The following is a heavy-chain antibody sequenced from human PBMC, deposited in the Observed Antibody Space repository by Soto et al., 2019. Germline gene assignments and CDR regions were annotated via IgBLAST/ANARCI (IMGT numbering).Heavy chain of an antibody. CDR2: ISVYNGNT. Sequence: QVQLVQSGAEVKKPGASVKVSCKASGYIFSSYGISWVRQAPGQGLEWMGWISVYNGNTNYAQKLQGRVTMTTDTSTSTAYMELQSLRSDDTAVYHCARTSQMSTVTRGLFRYGMDVWGQGTTVTLCS. V-gene: IGHV1-18*01. CDR1: GYIFSSYG. J-gene: IGHJ6*02. D-gene: IGHD4-17*01. CDR3: ARTSQMSTVTRGLFRYGMDV.